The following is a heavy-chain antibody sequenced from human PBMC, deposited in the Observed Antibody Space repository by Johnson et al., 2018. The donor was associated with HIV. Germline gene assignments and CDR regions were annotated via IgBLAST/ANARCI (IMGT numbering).Heavy chain of an antibody. CDR2: ISGGST. D-gene: IGHD6-19*01. V-gene: IGHV3-38-3*01. J-gene: IGHJ3*02. CDR1: GFTVSSNE. CDR3: AKDLPSGRYFGAFDI. Sequence: VQLVESGGGLVQPGGSLRLSCAASGFTVSSNEMSWVRQAPGKGLEWVSSISGGSTYYADSVKGRFTISRDNSKNTLFLQMNSLRPEDTAVYYCAKDLPSGRYFGAFDIWGQGTMVTVSS.